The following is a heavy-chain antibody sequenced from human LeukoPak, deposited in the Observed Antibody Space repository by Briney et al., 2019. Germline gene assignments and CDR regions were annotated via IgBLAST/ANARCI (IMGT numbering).Heavy chain of an antibody. V-gene: IGHV1-46*01. CDR3: ARDGSGSYRRYYYYMDV. D-gene: IGHD3-10*01. CDR2: INPSGGST. J-gene: IGHJ6*03. CDR1: GYTFTSYY. Sequence: PWASVKVSCKASGYTFTSYYMHWVRQAPGQGLEWMGIINPSGGSTSYAQKFQGRVTITADESTSTAYMELSSLRSEDTAVYYCARDGSGSYRRYYYYMDVWGKGTTVTISS.